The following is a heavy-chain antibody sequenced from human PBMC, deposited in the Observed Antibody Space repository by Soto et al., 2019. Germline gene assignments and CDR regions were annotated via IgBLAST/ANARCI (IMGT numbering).Heavy chain of an antibody. V-gene: IGHV4-59*01. CDR2: IYYSGST. D-gene: IGHD6-6*01. J-gene: IGHJ4*02. Sequence: SETLSLTCTVSGGSISSYYWSWIRQPPGKGLEWIGYIYYSGSTNYNPSLKSRVTISVDTSKNQFSLKLSSVTAADTAVYYCARDHMSSSFFDYRGQGTLVTVSS. CDR3: ARDHMSSSFFDY. CDR1: GGSISSYY.